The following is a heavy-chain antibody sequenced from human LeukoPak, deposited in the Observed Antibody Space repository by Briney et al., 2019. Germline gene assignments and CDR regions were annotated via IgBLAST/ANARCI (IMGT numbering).Heavy chain of an antibody. D-gene: IGHD5-12*01. Sequence: PSETLSLTCTVSGDSISSGGYYWSWIRQHPGKGLEWIGYIYYSGSTYYNPSLKSRVTISVDTSKNQFSLKLSSVTAADTAVYYCARVQVATIKFFDYWGQGTLVTVSS. CDR3: ARVQVATIKFFDY. CDR1: GDSISSGGYY. J-gene: IGHJ4*02. V-gene: IGHV4-31*03. CDR2: IYYSGST.